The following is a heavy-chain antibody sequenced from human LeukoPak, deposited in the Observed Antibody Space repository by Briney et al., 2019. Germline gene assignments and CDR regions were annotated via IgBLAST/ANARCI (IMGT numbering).Heavy chain of an antibody. CDR2: ISSGSSTI. D-gene: IGHD6-25*01. Sequence: GGSLRLSCAASGFTFSSYSMNWVRQAPGKGLEWVSYISSGSSTIYYVDSVKGRFTISRDNAKNSLYLQMNSLGDEDTAVYYCARAAYSSGPDYWGQGTLVTVSS. CDR3: ARAAYSSGPDY. J-gene: IGHJ4*02. V-gene: IGHV3-48*02. CDR1: GFTFSSYS.